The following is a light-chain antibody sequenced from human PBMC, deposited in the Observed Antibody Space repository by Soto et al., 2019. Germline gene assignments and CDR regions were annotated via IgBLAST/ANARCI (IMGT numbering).Light chain of an antibody. CDR2: GAS. Sequence: EVVLTQSPGTLSLSPGERATLSCRASQRINNNFLAWYQQKPGQAPRLLIYGASSRATGIPDRFTGSGSGTDFTLTISRLEPKDFAVYYCQQYGISPGLTFGPETKVDIK. V-gene: IGKV3-20*01. J-gene: IGKJ3*01. CDR3: QQYGISPGLT. CDR1: QRINNNF.